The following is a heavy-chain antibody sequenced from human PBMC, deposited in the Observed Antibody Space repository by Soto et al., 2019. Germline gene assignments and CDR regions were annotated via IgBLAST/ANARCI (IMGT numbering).Heavy chain of an antibody. CDR1: GFTFSSYG. Sequence: QVQLVESGGGVVQPGRSLRLSCAASGFTFSSYGMHWVRQAPGKGLEWVAVISYDGSNKYYADSVKGRFTISRDNSTSALYLQMNSLRAEDTAVYYCAKAIGGIQLWGYFDYWGQGTLVTVSS. D-gene: IGHD5-18*01. CDR2: ISYDGSNK. CDR3: AKAIGGIQLWGYFDY. J-gene: IGHJ4*02. V-gene: IGHV3-30*18.